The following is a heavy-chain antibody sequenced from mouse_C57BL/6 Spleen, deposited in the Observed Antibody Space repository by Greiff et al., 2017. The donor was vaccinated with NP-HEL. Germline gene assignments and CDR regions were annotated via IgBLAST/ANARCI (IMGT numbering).Heavy chain of an antibody. D-gene: IGHD2-4*01. CDR1: GYTFTDYY. CDR3: ARSRDDYDRGYFDV. Sequence: VQLHQSGPELVKPGASVKISCKASGYTFTDYYMNWVKQSHGKSLEWIGDINPNNGGTSYNQKFKGKATLTVDKSSSTAYMELRSLTSEDSAVYYCARSRDDYDRGYFDVWGTGTTVTVSS. CDR2: INPNNGGT. V-gene: IGHV1-26*01. J-gene: IGHJ1*03.